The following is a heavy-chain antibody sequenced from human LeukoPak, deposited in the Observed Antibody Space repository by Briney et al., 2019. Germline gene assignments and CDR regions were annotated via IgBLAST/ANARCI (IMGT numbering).Heavy chain of an antibody. J-gene: IGHJ5*02. Sequence: SETLSLTCTVSGGSITSYYWGWIRQPPGKGLEWIGSIYYSGSTYYNPSLKSRVTISVDTSKNQFSLKLSSVTAADTAVYYCARDGGTAIFDPWGQGTLVTVSS. D-gene: IGHD3-16*01. V-gene: IGHV4-39*01. CDR1: GGSITSYY. CDR3: ARDGGTAIFDP. CDR2: IYYSGST.